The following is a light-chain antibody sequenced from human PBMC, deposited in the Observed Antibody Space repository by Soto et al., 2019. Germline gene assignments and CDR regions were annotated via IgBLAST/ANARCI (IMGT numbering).Light chain of an antibody. J-gene: IGLJ3*02. Sequence: QSVPTQPPSASGTPGQRVTISCSGSGSNVGSNTVTWYQHLPGAAPKLLIYSNSQRPSGVPDRFFGSKSGTSASLAISGLQSEDEADYYCATWDDSLNGAVFGGGTQLTVL. CDR1: GSNVGSNT. CDR2: SNS. V-gene: IGLV1-44*01. CDR3: ATWDDSLNGAV.